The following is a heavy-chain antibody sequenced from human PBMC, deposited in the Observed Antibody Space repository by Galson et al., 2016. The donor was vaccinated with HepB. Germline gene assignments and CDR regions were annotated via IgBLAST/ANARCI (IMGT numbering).Heavy chain of an antibody. CDR2: ITWDGGAT. V-gene: IGHV3-43*01. D-gene: IGHD6-13*01. Sequence: SLRLSCAASGFTFSDYTMHWVRQAPGKALEWVSLITWDGGATHSADFVKGRFTVSRNNSSYSLSLHMNSLTTEDTALYYYANDTGIAVAAALTSFDAWGQGALVTVSP. CDR1: GFTFSDYT. J-gene: IGHJ4*02. CDR3: ANDTGIAVAAALTSFDA.